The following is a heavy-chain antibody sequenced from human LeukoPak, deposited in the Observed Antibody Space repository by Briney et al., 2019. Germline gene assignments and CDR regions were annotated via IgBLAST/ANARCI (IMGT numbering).Heavy chain of an antibody. CDR2: IGIRGDT. J-gene: IGHJ4*02. CDR3: ARGGIRVSGIGEFDY. D-gene: IGHD6-19*01. Sequence: GGSLGLSCAAPGFNFTNYDMHWGRQATGKGLEWVSAIGIRGDTYYSGSVKGRFTISRENAENSLYLQMNSLRAEDTAVYYCARGGIRVSGIGEFDYWGQGTLVTVSS. CDR1: GFNFTNYD. V-gene: IGHV3-13*01.